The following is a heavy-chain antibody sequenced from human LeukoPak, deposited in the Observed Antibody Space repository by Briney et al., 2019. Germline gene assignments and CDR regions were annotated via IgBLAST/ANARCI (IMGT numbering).Heavy chain of an antibody. CDR2: ISGSGGST. CDR3: ARAEQWLVLDY. J-gene: IGHJ4*02. CDR1: GFTFSSYG. Sequence: GGSLRLSCAASGFTFSSYGMSWVRQAPGEGLEWVSAISGSGGSTYYADSVKGRFTISRDNSKNTLYLQMNSLRAEDTAVYYCARAEQWLVLDYWGQGTLVTVSS. D-gene: IGHD6-19*01. V-gene: IGHV3-23*01.